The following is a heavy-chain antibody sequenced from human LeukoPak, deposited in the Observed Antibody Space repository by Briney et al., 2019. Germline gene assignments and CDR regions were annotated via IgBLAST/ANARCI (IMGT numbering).Heavy chain of an antibody. V-gene: IGHV3-15*01. Sequence: PGGSLRLSCAASGFTFSNAWMSWVRQVPGKGLEWVGRIQRKTDGGTTDYAAPVRGRFTISRDDSKNTLYLQMNSLKTEDTAVYCCTTVAYSSSTTYFDYWGQGTLVTVSS. D-gene: IGHD6-6*01. J-gene: IGHJ4*02. CDR2: IQRKTDGGTT. CDR3: TTVAYSSSTTYFDY. CDR1: GFTFSNAW.